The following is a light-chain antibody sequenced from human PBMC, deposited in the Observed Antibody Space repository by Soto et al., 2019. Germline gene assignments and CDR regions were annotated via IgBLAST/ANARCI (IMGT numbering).Light chain of an antibody. CDR2: EVT. Sequence: QSVLTQPPSASGSPGQSVTISCTGTSSDVGGFNFVSWYQHHPGKAPKLMIFEVTKRPSGVPDRFSGSKSGNTASLTVSGLQAEDEADYYCTSYGSSDSWVFGGGTKLTV. V-gene: IGLV2-8*01. J-gene: IGLJ3*02. CDR3: TSYGSSDSWV. CDR1: SSDVGGFNF.